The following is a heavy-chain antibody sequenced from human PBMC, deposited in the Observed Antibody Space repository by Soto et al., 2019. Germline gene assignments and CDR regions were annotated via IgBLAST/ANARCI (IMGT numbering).Heavy chain of an antibody. Sequence: PSETLSLTCTVSGGSINSGGCYWNWIRQHPGKGLEWIGHIFYSGSTYYNPSLKSRVIISVDTSKNQFSLKLNSVTAADTAVYYCARYHPGYSGYSIDCWGQG. CDR2: IFYSGST. CDR3: ARYHPGYSGYSIDC. CDR1: GGSINSGGCY. D-gene: IGHD5-12*01. V-gene: IGHV4-31*03. J-gene: IGHJ4*02.